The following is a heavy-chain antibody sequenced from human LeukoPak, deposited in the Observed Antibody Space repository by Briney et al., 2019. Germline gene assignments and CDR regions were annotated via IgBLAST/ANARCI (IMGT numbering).Heavy chain of an antibody. J-gene: IGHJ4*02. Sequence: MXWVRXATGKGLEWVSAIGTAGDTYYPGSVKGRFTISRENAKNSLYLQMNSLRAGDTAVYYCARDLFPGGYGVGAPGYWGQGTLVTVSS. D-gene: IGHD5-12*01. CDR3: ARDLFPGGYGVGAPGY. CDR2: IGTAGDT. V-gene: IGHV3-13*01.